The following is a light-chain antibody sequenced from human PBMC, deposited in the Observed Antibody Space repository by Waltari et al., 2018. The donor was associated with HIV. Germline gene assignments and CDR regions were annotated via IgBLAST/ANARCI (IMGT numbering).Light chain of an antibody. Sequence: DIQMTQSPSSLSASVGDRVTITCRASQGIKKYLAWFQQKPGRAPKSLIYAASSWQSGAPSRFSVSGFVTDFTITISRRQLEDFATYYFQQYNSYLLPFGGGTKVEIK. CDR3: QQYNSYLLP. J-gene: IGKJ4*01. CDR1: QGIKKY. CDR2: AAS. V-gene: IGKV1-16*01.